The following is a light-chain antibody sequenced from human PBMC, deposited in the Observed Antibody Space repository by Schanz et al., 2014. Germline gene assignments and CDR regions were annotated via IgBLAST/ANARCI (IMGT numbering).Light chain of an antibody. J-gene: IGKJ4*01. CDR2: GAS. CDR1: HSVTSN. CDR3: QQYDEWPLT. Sequence: EILITQSPATLSVSPGQRATLSCRASHSVTSNLAWYQQKPGQAPRLLIYGASTRATGIPARFSGSGSGTEFTLTISSLQSEDFAVYYCQQYDEWPLTFGGGTKVEIK. V-gene: IGKV3-15*01.